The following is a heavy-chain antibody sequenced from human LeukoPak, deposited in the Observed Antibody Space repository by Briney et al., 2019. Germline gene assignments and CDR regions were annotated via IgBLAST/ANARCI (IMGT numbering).Heavy chain of an antibody. CDR3: AKPQADSSSWYQVGYMDV. Sequence: GGSLRLSCAASGFIFSDFWMTWVRQAPGKGLEWVANIKGDGSEGNYVGSVKGRFTISRDNSKNTLYLQMNSLRAEDTAVYYCAKPQADSSSWYQVGYMDVWGKGTTVTVSS. CDR2: IKGDGSEG. D-gene: IGHD6-13*01. CDR1: GFIFSDFW. V-gene: IGHV3-7*01. J-gene: IGHJ6*03.